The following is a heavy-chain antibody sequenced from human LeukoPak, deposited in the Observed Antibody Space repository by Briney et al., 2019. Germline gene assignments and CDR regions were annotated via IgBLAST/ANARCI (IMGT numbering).Heavy chain of an antibody. CDR2: ISWNSGSI. Sequence: PGGSLRLSCAASGFTFDDYAMHWVRQAPGKGLEWVSGISWNSGSIGYADSVKGRFTISRDNAKNSLYLQMNSLRAEDTALCYCAKDIVGYCSSTSCYEGLDPWGQGTLVTVSS. CDR3: AKDIVGYCSSTSCYEGLDP. D-gene: IGHD2-2*01. V-gene: IGHV3-9*01. J-gene: IGHJ5*02. CDR1: GFTFDDYA.